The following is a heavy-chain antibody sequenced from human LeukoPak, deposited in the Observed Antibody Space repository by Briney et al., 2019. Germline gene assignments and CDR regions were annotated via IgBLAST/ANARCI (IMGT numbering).Heavy chain of an antibody. CDR3: ARAGAKYYYDSSGYYSTAFDI. Sequence: SETLFLTFTVSGGSVSSGSYYWSWIRQPPGKGLEWIGYIYYSGSTNYNPSLKSRVTISVDTSKNQFSLKLSSVTAADTAVYYCARAGAKYYYDSSGYYSTAFDIWGQGTMVTVSS. CDR1: GGSVSSGSYY. D-gene: IGHD3-22*01. V-gene: IGHV4-61*01. J-gene: IGHJ3*02. CDR2: IYYSGST.